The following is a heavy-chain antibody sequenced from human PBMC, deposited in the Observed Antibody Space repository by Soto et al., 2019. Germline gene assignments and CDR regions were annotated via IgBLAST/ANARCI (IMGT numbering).Heavy chain of an antibody. CDR3: AREGSSSSLGIWFDP. Sequence: PSETLSLTCTVSGGSISSYYWSWIRQPPGKGLEWIGYIYYSGSTYYNPSLKSRVTISVDTSKNQFSLKLSSVTAADTAVYYCAREGSSSSLGIWFDPWGQGTLVTVSS. V-gene: IGHV4-59*12. J-gene: IGHJ5*02. D-gene: IGHD6-6*01. CDR2: IYYSGST. CDR1: GGSISSYY.